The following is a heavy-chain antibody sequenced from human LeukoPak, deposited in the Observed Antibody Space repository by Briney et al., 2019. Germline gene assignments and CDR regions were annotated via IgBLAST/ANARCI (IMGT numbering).Heavy chain of an antibody. CDR3: ARVRGYSGSGTFWYFDL. Sequence: GGSLRLSCAASGFTFSDYYMSWIRQAPGKGLEWLSYISESDNSIYYADSVKGRFTISRDNAKNSLSLQMNSLRVEDMAIYYCARVRGYSGSGTFWYFDLWGRGTLVSVSS. CDR1: GFTFSDYY. D-gene: IGHD3-10*01. CDR2: ISESDNSI. J-gene: IGHJ2*01. V-gene: IGHV3-11*01.